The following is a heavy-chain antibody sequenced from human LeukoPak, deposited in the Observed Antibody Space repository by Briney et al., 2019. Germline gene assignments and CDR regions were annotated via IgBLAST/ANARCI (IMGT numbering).Heavy chain of an antibody. V-gene: IGHV1-8*03. CDR1: GYTFTSYD. J-gene: IGHJ4*02. Sequence: ASVKVSCKASGYTFTSYDINWVRQATGQGLEWMGWMSPNSGNTGYAQKFQGRVTITADESTSTAYMELSSLRSEDTAVYYCARSTLWFGELLSYFDYWGQGTLVTVSS. CDR3: ARSTLWFGELLSYFDY. CDR2: MSPNSGNT. D-gene: IGHD3-10*01.